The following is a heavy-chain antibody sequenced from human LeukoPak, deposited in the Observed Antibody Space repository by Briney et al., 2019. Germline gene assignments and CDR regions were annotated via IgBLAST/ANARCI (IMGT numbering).Heavy chain of an antibody. Sequence: PGGSLRLSCAASGFTFSSYWVHWVRQAPGKGLVWVSRINTDGSSTIYADSVKGRFTISRDNAKNPLYLQMNSLRVEDTAIYYCARGRSGFYFDYWGQGTLITVSS. CDR3: ARGRSGFYFDY. CDR2: INTDGSST. CDR1: GFTFSSYW. J-gene: IGHJ4*02. D-gene: IGHD3-22*01. V-gene: IGHV3-74*01.